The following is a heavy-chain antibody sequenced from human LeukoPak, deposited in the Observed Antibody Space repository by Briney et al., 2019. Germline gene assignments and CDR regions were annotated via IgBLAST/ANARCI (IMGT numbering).Heavy chain of an antibody. V-gene: IGHV3-7*01. CDR3: ARDPGYYDSSGSYYYYMDV. CDR2: IKQDGSEK. CDR1: GFTFSSYW. Sequence: GGSLSLSCAASGFTFSSYWMSWVRQAPGKGLEWVANIKQDGSEKYYVDSVKGRFTISRDNAKNSLYLQMNSLRAEDTAVYYCARDPGYYDSSGSYYYYMDVWGKGTTVTVSS. D-gene: IGHD3-22*01. J-gene: IGHJ6*03.